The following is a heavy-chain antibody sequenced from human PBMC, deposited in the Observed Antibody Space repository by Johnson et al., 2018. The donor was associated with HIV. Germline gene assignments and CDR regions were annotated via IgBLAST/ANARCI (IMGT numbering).Heavy chain of an antibody. J-gene: IGHJ3*02. CDR1: GFTFDDFG. V-gene: IGHV3-20*04. CDR2: INWNGGRT. D-gene: IGHD2-2*01. CDR3: ARRNAGGAFDI. Sequence: EQLVESGGGLVKPGGSLRLSCAASGFTFDDFGMGWVRQAPGKGLEWVSGINWNGGRTGYADSVKGRFTISRDNAKNSLYLQMNSMRGEDTALYYCARRNAGGAFDIWGQGTMVTVSS.